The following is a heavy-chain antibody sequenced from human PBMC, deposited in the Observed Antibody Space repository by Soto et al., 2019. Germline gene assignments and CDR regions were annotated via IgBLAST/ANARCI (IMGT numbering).Heavy chain of an antibody. V-gene: IGHV1-18*04. CDR2: ISAYNGNT. D-gene: IGHD3-9*01. Sequence: QVPLVQSGAEVKKPGASVKVSCKASGYTFTGSGISWVRQAPGQGLEWMGWISAYNGNTNYAQKLQGRVTMTTDTSTSTAYMVLRSLRSDDTAVYYCARDVLRYFDWLPSHWYFDLWGRGTLVTVSS. CDR3: ARDVLRYFDWLPSHWYFDL. J-gene: IGHJ2*01. CDR1: GYTFTGSG.